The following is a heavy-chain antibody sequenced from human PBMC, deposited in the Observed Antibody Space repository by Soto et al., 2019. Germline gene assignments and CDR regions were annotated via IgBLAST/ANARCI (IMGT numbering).Heavy chain of an antibody. CDR1: GGSISSSSYY. CDR2: IYYSGST. V-gene: IGHV4-39*01. Sequence: QLQLQESGPGLVKPSETLSLTCTVSGGSISSSSYYWGWIRQPPGKGLEWIGSIYYSGSTYYNPSLKSRVTISVDTSKNQFSLKLGSVTAADTAVYYCARHFLGSLGWSVPAAIWYFDYWGQGTLVTVSS. D-gene: IGHD2-2*01. J-gene: IGHJ4*02. CDR3: ARHFLGSLGWSVPAAIWYFDY.